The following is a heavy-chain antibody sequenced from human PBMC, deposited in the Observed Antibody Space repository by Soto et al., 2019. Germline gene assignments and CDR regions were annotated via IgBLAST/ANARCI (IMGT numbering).Heavy chain of an antibody. D-gene: IGHD1-1*01. V-gene: IGHV1-8*01. CDR2: MSPNSGNT. CDR1: GYTFTSYD. J-gene: IGHJ4*02. CDR3: ARGPPNDWVDY. Sequence: ASVKVSCKASGYTFTSYDINWVRQATGQGLEWMGWMSPNSGNTGYARKFQGRVTMTRNTSIATAYMELSSLRSDDTAVYYCARGPPNDWVDYWGQGTLVTVSS.